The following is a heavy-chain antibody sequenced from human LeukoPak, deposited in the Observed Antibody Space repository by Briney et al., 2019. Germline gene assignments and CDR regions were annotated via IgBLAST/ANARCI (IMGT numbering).Heavy chain of an antibody. J-gene: IGHJ5*02. CDR3: ARRRAGRDWFDP. Sequence: SETLSLTCTVSGGSISSYYWSWIRQPPGNGLEWIGYIYYSGSTNYNPSLKSRVTISVDTSKNQFSLKLSSVTATDTAVYYCARRRAGRDWFDPWGQGTLVTVSS. CDR2: IYYSGST. CDR1: GGSISSYY. V-gene: IGHV4-59*08. D-gene: IGHD6-19*01.